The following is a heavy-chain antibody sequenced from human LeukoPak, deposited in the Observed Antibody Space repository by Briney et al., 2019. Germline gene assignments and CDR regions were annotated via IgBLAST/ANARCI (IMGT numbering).Heavy chain of an antibody. Sequence: GVSLRLSCAASGFTFSDYYMSWIRQAPGKGLESVSYISDSGSTLYYADSVKGRFTISRDNAKNSLYLQMNSLRAEDTAVYYCARDGPIFGVVIGDYWGQGTLVTVSS. CDR2: ISDSGSTL. D-gene: IGHD3-3*01. CDR3: ARDGPIFGVVIGDY. CDR1: GFTFSDYY. J-gene: IGHJ4*02. V-gene: IGHV3-11*04.